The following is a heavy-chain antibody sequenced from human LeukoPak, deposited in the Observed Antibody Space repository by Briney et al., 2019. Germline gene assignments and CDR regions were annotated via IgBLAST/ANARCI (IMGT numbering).Heavy chain of an antibody. J-gene: IGHJ3*02. V-gene: IGHV4-39*01. Sequence: PSETLSLTCTVSGGSISSSSYYWGWIRQPPGKGLEWIGSIYYSGSTYYNPSLKSRVTISVDTSKNQFSLKLSSVTAADTAVYYCASEDIVVVPAASDAFDIWGQGTMVTVSS. CDR3: ASEDIVVVPAASDAFDI. CDR2: IYYSGST. D-gene: IGHD2-2*01. CDR1: GGSISSSSYY.